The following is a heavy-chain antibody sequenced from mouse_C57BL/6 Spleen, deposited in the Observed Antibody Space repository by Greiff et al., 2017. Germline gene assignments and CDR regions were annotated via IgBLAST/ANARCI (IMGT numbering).Heavy chain of an antibody. CDR2: IYARSGNT. D-gene: IGHD1-1*01. V-gene: IGHV1-81*01. CDR1: GYTFTSYG. J-gene: IGHJ2*01. CDR3: ARVVCYYEGFDY. Sequence: QVQLQQSGAELARPGASVKLSCKASGYTFTSYGISWVKQRTGQGLEWIGEIYARSGNTYYNEKFKGKDTLTADKSSSTAYMELRSLTSEDSAVYFCARVVCYYEGFDYWGQGTTLTVSS.